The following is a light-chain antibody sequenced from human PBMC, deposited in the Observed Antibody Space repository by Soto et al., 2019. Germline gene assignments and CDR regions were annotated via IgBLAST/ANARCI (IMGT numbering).Light chain of an antibody. CDR3: SSSTSSSTVV. V-gene: IGLV2-14*01. CDR2: EVS. Sequence: QSALTQPAAVSGSPGQTITICCTGTSSDFGGYNYLSWYQQHPGKDPKLMIYEVSNRPSGVSNRFSGSKSDNTASLTISGLQAEDEADYYCSSSTSSSTVVFGGGTKLTVL. CDR1: SSDFGGYNY. J-gene: IGLJ2*01.